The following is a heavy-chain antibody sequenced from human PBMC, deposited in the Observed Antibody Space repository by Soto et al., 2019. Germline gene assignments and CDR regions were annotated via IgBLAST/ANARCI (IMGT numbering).Heavy chain of an antibody. J-gene: IGHJ4*02. D-gene: IGHD6-19*01. CDR3: ARGGAVASAIDY. V-gene: IGHV1-18*01. CDR1: GYSFTTYD. Sequence: QVQLVQSGAEVKKPGASVKVSCKASGYSFTTYDISWVRQAPGQRHEWMGWISPYNGNTKYAQNLQGRVTMTTDTDTSTAYMELRSLRSDDTAVHDCARGGAVASAIDYWGQGTLVTVSS. CDR2: ISPYNGNT.